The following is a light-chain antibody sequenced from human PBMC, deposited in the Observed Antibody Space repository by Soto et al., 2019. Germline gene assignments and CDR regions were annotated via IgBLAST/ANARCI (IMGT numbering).Light chain of an antibody. CDR3: MKGLQTPII. Sequence: IVLTRSPRSLPVPPGEAASIASRYSRSLLHSNGYNYLYWYLQKPGQSPQLLIYLGANRAAGVADRCSSSRAGGNVTLKISRGEDEDVGVDYCMKGLQTPIIFGQGTQLEIK. CDR2: LGA. J-gene: IGKJ5*01. V-gene: IGKV2-28*01. CDR1: RSLLHSNGYNY.